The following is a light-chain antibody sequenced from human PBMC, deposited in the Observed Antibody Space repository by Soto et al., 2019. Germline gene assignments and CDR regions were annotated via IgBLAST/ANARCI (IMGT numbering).Light chain of an antibody. J-gene: IGKJ4*01. CDR1: QSISSY. V-gene: IGKV1-39*01. Sequence: DIQMTQSPSSLSASVGDRVTITCRASQSISSYLNWYQQKPGKAPKLLIYAASSLQSGVPSRFSSSGSGTDFPLTISSLQPEDFASYYCQQSYSTPLTFGGGTKVEIK. CDR2: AAS. CDR3: QQSYSTPLT.